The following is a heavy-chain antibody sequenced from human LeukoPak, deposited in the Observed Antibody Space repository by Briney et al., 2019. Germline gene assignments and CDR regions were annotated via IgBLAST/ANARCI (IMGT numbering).Heavy chain of an antibody. V-gene: IGHV3-53*01. D-gene: IGHD6-19*01. CDR3: ARAGSTSGWYDY. CDR1: GFIVSSHY. CDR2: IYSDGST. Sequence: GGSLRLSCVASGFIVSSHYMTWVRQAPRKGQEWVSVIYSDGSTYYTDSVKGRFTVSRDSSKNTLYLQMHSLSAEDTAVYYCARAGSTSGWYDYWGQGTLVTVSS. J-gene: IGHJ4*02.